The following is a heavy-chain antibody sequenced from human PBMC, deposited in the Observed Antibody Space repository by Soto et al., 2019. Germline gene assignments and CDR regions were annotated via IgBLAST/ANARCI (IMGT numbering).Heavy chain of an antibody. D-gene: IGHD3-22*01. CDR3: AKGRNHYDSSGYYSFPLDV. CDR2: ISGYGGST. J-gene: IGHJ6*02. V-gene: IGHV3-23*01. Sequence: HPGGSLRLSCTASGFTFSTYPMSWVRQAPGKGLGWVSAISGYGGSTYYADSVKGRFTVSRDNSKNTLYLQMNSLRAEDTAVYYCAKGRNHYDSSGYYSFPLDVWGQGTTVTVSS. CDR1: GFTFSTYP.